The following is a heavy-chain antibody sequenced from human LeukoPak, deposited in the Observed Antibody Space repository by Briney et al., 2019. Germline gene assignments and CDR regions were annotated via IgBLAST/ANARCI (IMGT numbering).Heavy chain of an antibody. CDR2: FDPEDGET. D-gene: IGHD4-17*01. Sequence: ASVNVSCKVSGYTLTELSMHWVRQAPGKGLEWMGGFDPEDGETIYAQKFQGRVTMTEDTSTDTAYMELTSLRSEDTAVYYCATGLGSNDYADGLDPFDYWGQGALLTVSS. J-gene: IGHJ4*02. CDR3: ATGLGSNDYADGLDPFDY. CDR1: GYTLTELS. V-gene: IGHV1-24*01.